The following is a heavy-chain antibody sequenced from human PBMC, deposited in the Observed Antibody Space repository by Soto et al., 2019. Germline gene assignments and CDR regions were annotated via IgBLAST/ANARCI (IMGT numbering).Heavy chain of an antibody. CDR2: IYYSGST. CDR3: ATRRTYYYDSSGYLDAFDI. CDR1: GGSISSGDYY. V-gene: IGHV4-30-4*01. Sequence: SETLSLTCTVSGGSISSGDYYWSWIRQPPGKGLEWIGYIYYSGSTYYNPSLKSRVTISVDTSKNQFSLKLSSVTAADTAVYYCATRRTYYYDSSGYLDAFDIWGQGTMVTVSS. D-gene: IGHD3-22*01. J-gene: IGHJ3*02.